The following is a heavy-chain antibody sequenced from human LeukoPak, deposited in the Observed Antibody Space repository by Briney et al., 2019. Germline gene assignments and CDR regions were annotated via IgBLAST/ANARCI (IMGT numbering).Heavy chain of an antibody. CDR3: ARRGSGWYWDY. V-gene: IGHV5-51*01. CDR1: GYSFTSYW. J-gene: IGHJ4*02. Sequence: EESLNISCKASGYSFTSYWICWWRQTPREVLELMGVIYPGDSDTRYSPSFQGHVTISADKSISTAYLQWSSLKASDAAMYYCARRGSGWYWDYWGQGTLVTVSS. D-gene: IGHD6-19*01. CDR2: IYPGDSDT.